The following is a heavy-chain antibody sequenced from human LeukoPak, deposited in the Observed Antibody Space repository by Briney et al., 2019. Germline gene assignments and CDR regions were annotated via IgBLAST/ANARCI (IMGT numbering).Heavy chain of an antibody. J-gene: IGHJ4*02. CDR1: GFTFSDYA. CDR2: ISGRGGNT. Sequence: GGSLRLSCAASGFTFSDYAMSWVRHAPGKGLEWVSAISGRGGNTYYADSVKGRFTISRDNSKNTLSLQMNTLRAEDTAVYYCGKAQTACGGDCYSNFDYWGRGTPVTVSS. V-gene: IGHV3-23*01. CDR3: GKAQTACGGDCYSNFDY. D-gene: IGHD2-21*02.